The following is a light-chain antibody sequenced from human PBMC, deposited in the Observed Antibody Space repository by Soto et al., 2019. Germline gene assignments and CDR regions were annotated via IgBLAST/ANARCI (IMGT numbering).Light chain of an antibody. J-gene: IGKJ4*01. Sequence: EIVMTQSPATLSVSPGARAPLSCRASQSVSSNLAWYQQKPGQVPRLLISEASNRATGIPGRFSGGGSGTDFTLTISRLEPEDFAVYYCQQFSSYPLTFGGGTKVDIK. CDR3: QQFSSYPLT. V-gene: IGKV3D-15*01. CDR2: EAS. CDR1: QSVSSN.